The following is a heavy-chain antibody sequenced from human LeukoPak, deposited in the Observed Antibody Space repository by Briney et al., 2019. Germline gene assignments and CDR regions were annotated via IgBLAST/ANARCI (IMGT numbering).Heavy chain of an antibody. J-gene: IGHJ6*03. Sequence: GGSLRLSCANSGFTFSSYTMNWVRQAPGKGLEWVSGIRSMGVSTYYADSVKGRFTISRDNSKNTLYLHMDSLGTEDTAVYYCARMPSTEIYYFYYMDVWGKGTTVTVSS. V-gene: IGHV3-23*01. CDR3: ARMPSTEIYYFYYMDV. D-gene: IGHD2-2*01. CDR1: GFTFSSYT. CDR2: IRSMGVST.